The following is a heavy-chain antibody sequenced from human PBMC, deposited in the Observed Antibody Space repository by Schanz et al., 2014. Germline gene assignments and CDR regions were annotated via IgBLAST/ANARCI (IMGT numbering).Heavy chain of an antibody. CDR3: ARDKGVGIRGWYCDL. J-gene: IGHJ2*01. CDR2: INPNSGGT. Sequence: QVQLVQSGAEVKKPGASVKVSCKASGYTLTNFDINWVRQAPGQGLEWMGWINPNSGGTNYAQKFQGRVTRTGDTSSGTAYVGLSRLRADDAAVYYCARDKGVGIRGWYCDLGGRGALITVSS. CDR1: GYTLTNFD. D-gene: IGHD2-21*01. V-gene: IGHV1-2*02.